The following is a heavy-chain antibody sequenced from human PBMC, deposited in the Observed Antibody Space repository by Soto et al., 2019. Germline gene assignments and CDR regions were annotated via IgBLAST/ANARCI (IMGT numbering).Heavy chain of an antibody. CDR3: AKRPRALLTFDY. D-gene: IGHD1-26*01. CDR1: GFIFSNYV. V-gene: IGHV3-23*04. Sequence: EVQLVDSGGGLVQPGGSLRLSCAASGFIFSNYVMSWVRQAPGMGLEWVSSISDSGGTSYYADSVKGRFTISRDNSKNTLYLQMNSLRAEDTAIYYCAKRPRALLTFDYWGQGTLVTVSS. J-gene: IGHJ4*02. CDR2: ISDSGGTS.